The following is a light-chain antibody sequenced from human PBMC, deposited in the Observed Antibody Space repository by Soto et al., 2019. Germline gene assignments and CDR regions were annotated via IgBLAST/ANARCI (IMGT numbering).Light chain of an antibody. V-gene: IGLV2-8*01. Sequence: QSALTQPPSASGSPGQSVTISCTGTSSDVGGYNYVSWYQQHPGKAPKLMIYEVSKRPSGVPDRFSGSKSGNTASLTVSGLQAEDDAYYYCSSYAGSNVVVFGGGTKLTVL. CDR1: SSDVGGYNY. CDR3: SSYAGSNVVV. J-gene: IGLJ2*01. CDR2: EVS.